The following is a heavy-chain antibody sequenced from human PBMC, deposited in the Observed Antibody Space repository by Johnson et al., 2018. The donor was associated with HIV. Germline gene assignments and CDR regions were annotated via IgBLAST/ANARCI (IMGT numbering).Heavy chain of an antibody. CDR2: IWYDGSNK. J-gene: IGHJ3*02. CDR3: ALDGRRGYSYDWGHDAFDI. CDR1: GFTFNSYG. D-gene: IGHD5-18*01. Sequence: QVQLVESGGGLVQPGGSLRLSCAASGFTFNSYGMHWVRQAPGKGLEWVAVIWYDGSNKYYADSVKGRFTISRDNSKNTLYLQMNSLRAEDTAVYYCALDGRRGYSYDWGHDAFDIWGQGTMVTVSS. V-gene: IGHV3-33*01.